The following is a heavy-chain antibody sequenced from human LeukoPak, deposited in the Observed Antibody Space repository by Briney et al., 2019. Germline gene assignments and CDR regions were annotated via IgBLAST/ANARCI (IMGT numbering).Heavy chain of an antibody. CDR1: GFTVSSYA. D-gene: IGHD4-17*01. CDR2: IGYSAGDT. CDR3: AKDDDGHHHGVDH. V-gene: IGHV3-23*01. Sequence: GGSMRLSCAASGFTVSSYAMTWVRQAPGKGLEWVSAIGYSAGDTYYADSVKGRFTISRDNSMNTLYLQMSSLRADDTALYYCAKDDDGHHHGVDHWGQGTLVTVSS. J-gene: IGHJ4*02.